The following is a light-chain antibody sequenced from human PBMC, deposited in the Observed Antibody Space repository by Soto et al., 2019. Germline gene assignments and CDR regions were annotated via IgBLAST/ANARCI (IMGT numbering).Light chain of an antibody. CDR3: QQYVNYPWT. CDR2: KAS. Sequence: DIQMTQSPSTLSASVGDRVTITCRASQRIRSWLAWYQQKAGKAPNLLIYKASSLESGVPSRFSGSGSGTEFTLPSSSLQHDDFATYYCQQYVNYPWTFGPGTKVE. V-gene: IGKV1-5*03. J-gene: IGKJ1*01. CDR1: QRIRSW.